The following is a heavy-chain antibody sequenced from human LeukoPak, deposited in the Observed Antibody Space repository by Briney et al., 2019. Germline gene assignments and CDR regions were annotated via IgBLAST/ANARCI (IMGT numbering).Heavy chain of an antibody. D-gene: IGHD6-13*01. CDR3: ARDGSSWYGWFDP. CDR2: IYYSGST. V-gene: IGHV4-59*01. Sequence: PSETLSLACTVSGGSIRSYYWSWIRQPPGKGLEWIGYIYYSGSTNYNPSLKSRVTISVDTSKNQFSLKLSSVTAADTAVYYCARDGSSWYGWFDPWGQGTLVTVSS. J-gene: IGHJ5*02. CDR1: GGSIRSYY.